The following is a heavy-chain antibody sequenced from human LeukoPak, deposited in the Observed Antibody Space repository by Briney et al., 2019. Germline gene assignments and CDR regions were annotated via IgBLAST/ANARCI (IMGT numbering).Heavy chain of an antibody. V-gene: IGHV4-4*07. CDR1: GGSISTYY. Sequence: SETLSLTCIVSGGSISTYYWSWLRQPAGKGLEWIGRIYTSGSTNYNPSLQSRVTISVDKSKNQFSLMLSSVPAAATAGYYCAAQRTYCSGGNCYQYYFDYWGQGTLVTVSS. CDR3: AAQRTYCSGGNCYQYYFDY. D-gene: IGHD2-15*01. CDR2: IYTSGST. J-gene: IGHJ4*02.